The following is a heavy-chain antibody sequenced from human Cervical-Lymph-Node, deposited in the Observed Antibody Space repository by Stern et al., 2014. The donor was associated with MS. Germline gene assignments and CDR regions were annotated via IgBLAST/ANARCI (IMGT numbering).Heavy chain of an antibody. J-gene: IGHJ6*02. V-gene: IGHV2-70*01. CDR1: GFSLSTSGMG. CDR2: LDWDDNK. Sequence: ESGPALVKPTQTLTLTCTFSGFSLSTSGMGVSWIRLPPGKALEWLALLDWDDNKYYTTSLETRLTISRDTSKNQVILTVTNMDPVDTGTYYCARMSRDYYYYGMDVWGQGTTVTVSS. CDR3: ARMSRDYYYYGMDV.